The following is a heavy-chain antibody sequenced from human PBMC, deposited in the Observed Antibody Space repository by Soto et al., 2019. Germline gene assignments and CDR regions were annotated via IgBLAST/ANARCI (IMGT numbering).Heavy chain of an antibody. V-gene: IGHV3-23*01. CDR3: AKETPLSVRETGEYYFDY. Sequence: EVQLLESGGGLVQPGGSLRLSCAASGFTFSSYAMSWVRQAPGKGLEWVSAISGSGGSTYYADSVKGRFTISRDNSKNPLYLQMNSLRAEDTAVYYCAKETPLSVRETGEYYFDYWGQGTLVTVSS. CDR1: GFTFSSYA. J-gene: IGHJ4*02. D-gene: IGHD1-1*01. CDR2: ISGSGGST.